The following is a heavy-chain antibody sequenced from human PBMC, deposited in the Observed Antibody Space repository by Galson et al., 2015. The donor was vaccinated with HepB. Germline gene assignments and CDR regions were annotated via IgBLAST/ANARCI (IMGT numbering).Heavy chain of an antibody. CDR3: AKDRGKTNDY. CDR1: GFTFSSYG. Sequence: SLRLSCAASGFTFSSYGMHWVRQAPGKGLEWVAVISYDGSNKYYADSVKGRFTISRDNSKNTLYLQMNSLRAEDTAVYYCAKDRGKTNDYWGQGTLVTVSS. CDR2: ISYDGSNK. V-gene: IGHV3-30*18. J-gene: IGHJ4*02. D-gene: IGHD1-26*01.